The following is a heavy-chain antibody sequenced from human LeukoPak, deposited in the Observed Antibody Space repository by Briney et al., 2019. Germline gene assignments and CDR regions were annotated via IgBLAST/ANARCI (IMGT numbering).Heavy chain of an antibody. D-gene: IGHD6-19*01. CDR3: ARDWEGGWYSRPDY. J-gene: IGHJ4*03. Sequence: GASVKVSCKASGYTFTMYGFSWLRQAPGQGLEWLGWISAYSGNTYYAQNVQDRLTMTTDTSTSTVYMQLRTLRSDDTAVYYCARDWEGGWYSRPDYWGHGTLVTVSS. CDR2: ISAYSGNT. CDR1: GYTFTMYG. V-gene: IGHV1-18*01.